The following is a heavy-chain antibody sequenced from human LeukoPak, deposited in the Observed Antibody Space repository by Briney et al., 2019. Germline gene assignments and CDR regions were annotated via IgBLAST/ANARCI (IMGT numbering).Heavy chain of an antibody. V-gene: IGHV1-46*01. CDR2: INPSGGST. J-gene: IGHJ4*02. D-gene: IGHD2-21*02. CDR3: ARASRHEDCGGDCYSTAY. Sequence: ASVKVSCKASGYTFTSYYMHWVRQAPGQGHEWMGIINPSGGSTSYAQKFQGRVTMTRDTSTSTAYMELSSLRSEDTAVYYCARASRHEDCGGDCYSTAYWGQGTLVTVSS. CDR1: GYTFTSYY.